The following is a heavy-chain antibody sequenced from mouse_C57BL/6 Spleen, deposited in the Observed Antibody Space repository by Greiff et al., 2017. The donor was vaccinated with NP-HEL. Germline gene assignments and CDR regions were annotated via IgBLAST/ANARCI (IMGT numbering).Heavy chain of an antibody. CDR2: IDPSDSYT. J-gene: IGHJ1*03. D-gene: IGHD1-1*01. CDR3: ARSCYYGSSYWYFDV. CDR1: GYTFTSYW. V-gene: IGHV1-59*01. Sequence: QVQLQQPGAELVRPGTSVKLSCKASGYTFTSYWMHWVKQRPGQGLEWIGVIDPSDSYTNYNQKFKGKATLTVDTSSSTAYMQLSSLTSEDSAVYYCARSCYYGSSYWYFDVWGTGTTVTVSS.